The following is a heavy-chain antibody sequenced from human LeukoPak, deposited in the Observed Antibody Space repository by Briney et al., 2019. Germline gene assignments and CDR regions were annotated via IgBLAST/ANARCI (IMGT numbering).Heavy chain of an antibody. Sequence: SETLSLTCTVSGGSISSYYWSWIRQPPGKGLEWIGYIYHSGSTYYNPSLKSRVTISVDRSKNQFSLKLSSVTAADTAVYYCARETVDTAMVHFDYWGQGTLVTVSS. CDR1: GGSISSYY. V-gene: IGHV4-59*12. CDR3: ARETVDTAMVHFDY. J-gene: IGHJ4*02. D-gene: IGHD5-18*01. CDR2: IYHSGST.